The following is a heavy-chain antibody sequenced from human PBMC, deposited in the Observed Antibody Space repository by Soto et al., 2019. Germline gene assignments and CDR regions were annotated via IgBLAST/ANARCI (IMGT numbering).Heavy chain of an antibody. CDR3: ARVCGYYYDSWGWFDP. D-gene: IGHD3-22*01. Sequence: SETPSLTCTVSGGSISSGGYYWSWIRQHPGKGLEWIGYIYYSGSTYYNPSLKSRVTISVDTSKNQFSLKLSSVTAADTAVYYCARVCGYYYDSWGWFDPWGQGTLVTVSS. CDR2: IYYSGST. V-gene: IGHV4-31*03. J-gene: IGHJ5*02. CDR1: GGSISSGGYY.